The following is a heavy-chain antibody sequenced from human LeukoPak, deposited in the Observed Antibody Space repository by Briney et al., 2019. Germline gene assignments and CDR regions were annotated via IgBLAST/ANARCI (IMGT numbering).Heavy chain of an antibody. V-gene: IGHV4-39*07. CDR3: AREESYGDHNY. CDR2: IYHSGTT. Sequence: SETLSLTCTVSGGSISSSSYYWGWIRQPPGKGLEWIGSIYHSGTTYSNPSLKGRLTISVDTSKDQFSLKLTSVTAKDTAVYYCAREESYGDHNYWGQGILVTVSS. J-gene: IGHJ4*02. CDR1: GGSISSSSYY. D-gene: IGHD4-17*01.